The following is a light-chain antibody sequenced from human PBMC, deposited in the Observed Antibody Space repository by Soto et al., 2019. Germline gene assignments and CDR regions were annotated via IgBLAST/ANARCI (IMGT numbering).Light chain of an antibody. V-gene: IGKV1-5*01. CDR1: QSISSW. CDR3: QKYNSYSLWT. Sequence: DIQMTQSPSTLSASVGDRVTITCRASQSISSWLAWYQQKPGKAPKLLIYDASSLESGVPSRFSGSGSGTEFTITISSLQPDDCATYYCQKYNSYSLWTFGQGTKVDIK. J-gene: IGKJ1*01. CDR2: DAS.